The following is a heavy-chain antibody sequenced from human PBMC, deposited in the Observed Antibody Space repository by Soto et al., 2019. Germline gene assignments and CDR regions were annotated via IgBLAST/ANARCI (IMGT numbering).Heavy chain of an antibody. CDR1: GLIFSDYH. V-gene: IGHV3-72*01. Sequence: EVQLVESGGGLVQPGGSLRLSCAASGLIFSDYHMDWVRQAPGKGLEWVGRIRRKANSYTTEYAASVKGRFTISRDDSKNSLHLQMNNLKSEDTAVYYCAMLGGWSGGSSGMDVWGQGTTVTVSS. CDR2: IRRKANSYTT. CDR3: AMLGGWSGGSSGMDV. J-gene: IGHJ6*02. D-gene: IGHD6-19*01.